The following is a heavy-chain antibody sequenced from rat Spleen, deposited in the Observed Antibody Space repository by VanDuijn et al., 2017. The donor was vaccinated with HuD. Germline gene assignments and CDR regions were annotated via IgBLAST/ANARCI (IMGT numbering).Heavy chain of an antibody. D-gene: IGHD4-1*01. Sequence: EVQLVESGGGLVQPGRSLKLSCAASGFTFSDYGVAWVRQAPKKGLEWVASISYEGSSTYYGDSVKGRFTISRDNAKNTLYLQMNSLRSEDTATYYCTRPPYNTYVMDAWGQGASVTVSS. V-gene: IGHV5-22*01. CDR1: GFTFSDYG. J-gene: IGHJ4*01. CDR3: TRPPYNTYVMDA. CDR2: ISYEGSST.